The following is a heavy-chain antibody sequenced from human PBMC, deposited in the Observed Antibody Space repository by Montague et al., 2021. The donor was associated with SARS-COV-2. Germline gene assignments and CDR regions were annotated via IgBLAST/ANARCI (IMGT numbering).Heavy chain of an antibody. CDR2: IHHSGNT. D-gene: IGHD4-17*01. Sequence: TLSLTCAVSGGSVSSGGYSWYWIREAPGKGLEWIGHIHHSGNTYYNPSLESRVTISGDRPKNQFSLKVTSITAADTAVYYCASYRDYGDYYWGQGTLVTGSS. CDR1: GGSVSSGGYS. J-gene: IGHJ4*02. CDR3: ASYRDYGDYY. V-gene: IGHV4-30-2*01.